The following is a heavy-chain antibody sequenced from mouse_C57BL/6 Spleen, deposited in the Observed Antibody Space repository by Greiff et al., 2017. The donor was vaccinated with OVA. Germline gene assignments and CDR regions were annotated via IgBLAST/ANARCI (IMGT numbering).Heavy chain of an antibody. CDR1: GYTFTDYE. Sequence: VQLVESGAELVRPGASVTLSCKASGYTFTDYEMHWVKQTPVLGLEWIGAIDPETGGTAYNQKFKGKAILTADKSSSTAYMELRSLTSEDSAVYYCTRSGYYGSSSAWFAYWGQGTLVTVSA. J-gene: IGHJ3*01. V-gene: IGHV1-15*01. CDR3: TRSGYYGSSSAWFAY. D-gene: IGHD1-1*01. CDR2: IDPETGGT.